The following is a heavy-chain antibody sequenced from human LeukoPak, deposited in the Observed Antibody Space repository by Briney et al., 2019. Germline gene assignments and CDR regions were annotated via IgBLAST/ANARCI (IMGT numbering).Heavy chain of an antibody. CDR2: INSDGSST. V-gene: IGHV3-74*01. Sequence: GGSLRLSCAASGFTFSSYWMHWVRQAPGKGQVWVSRINSDGSSTSYADSVKGRFTISRDNAKNTLYLQMNSLRAEDTAVYYCARSNYCSGGSCYSDWGQGTLVTVSS. CDR1: GFTFSSYW. D-gene: IGHD2-15*01. J-gene: IGHJ4*02. CDR3: ARSNYCSGGSCYSD.